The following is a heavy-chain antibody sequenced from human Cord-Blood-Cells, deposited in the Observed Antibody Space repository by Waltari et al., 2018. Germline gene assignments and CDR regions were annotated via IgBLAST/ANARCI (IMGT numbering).Heavy chain of an antibody. CDR3: ARTNSGSYSGDAFDI. D-gene: IGHD1-26*01. Sequence: QVQLQESGPGLVKPSGTLSLTCAVSGGSISSSNWWSWVRQPPGKGLEWIGEIYHSGSTNYNPSLKSLVTISVDKSKNQFSLKLSTVTAADTAVYYCARTNSGSYSGDAFDIWGQGTMVTVSS. V-gene: IGHV4-4*02. CDR2: IYHSGST. J-gene: IGHJ3*02. CDR1: GGSISSSNW.